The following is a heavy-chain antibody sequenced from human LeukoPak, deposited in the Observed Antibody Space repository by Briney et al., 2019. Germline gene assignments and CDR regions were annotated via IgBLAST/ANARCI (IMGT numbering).Heavy chain of an antibody. D-gene: IGHD1-14*01. CDR1: GLPFSNYW. CDR3: ARDVRVGEPFDS. V-gene: IGHV3-74*01. CDR2: MIRDGYET. J-gene: IGHJ4*02. Sequence: GGSLRLSCAASGLPFSNYWMHWVRQAPQKGLVWVSRMIRDGYETRYADSVERRFTISRDNAKNTLYLQMNSLRPDDTAVHYCARDVRVGEPFDSWGQGTLVTVSS.